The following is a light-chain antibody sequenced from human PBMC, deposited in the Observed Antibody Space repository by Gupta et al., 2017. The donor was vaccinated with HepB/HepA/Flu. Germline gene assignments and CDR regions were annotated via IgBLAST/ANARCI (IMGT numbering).Light chain of an antibody. J-gene: IGKJ1*01. CDR2: DVS. CDR3: QQYRGWPT. Sequence: IVMTQSPATLSVSPGERATLFCRASQTVGSDVAWYQQKPGQPPRPLIYDVSTRATGIPARFSGSGSGTEFTLTISSLQPEDSAIYHCQQYRGWPTFGQGTKVEIK. CDR1: QTVGSD. V-gene: IGKV3-15*01.